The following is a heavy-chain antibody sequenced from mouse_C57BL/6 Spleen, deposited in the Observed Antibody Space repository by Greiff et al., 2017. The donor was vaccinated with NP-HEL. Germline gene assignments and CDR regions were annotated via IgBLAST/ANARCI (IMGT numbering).Heavy chain of an antibody. V-gene: IGHV1-47*01. Sequence: VQLQQSGAELVKPGASVKMSCKASGYTFTTYPIEWMKQNHGKSLEWIGNFHPYNDDTKYNEKFKGKATLTVEKSSSTVYLELSRLSSDDSAVYYCARLGYDYDGAMDYWGQGTSVTVSS. CDR3: ARLGYDYDGAMDY. J-gene: IGHJ4*01. CDR2: FHPYNDDT. CDR1: GYTFTTYP. D-gene: IGHD2-4*01.